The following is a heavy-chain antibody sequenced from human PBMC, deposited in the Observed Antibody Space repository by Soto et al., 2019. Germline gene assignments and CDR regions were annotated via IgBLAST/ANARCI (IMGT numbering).Heavy chain of an antibody. V-gene: IGHV3-23*01. CDR2: ISGSGGST. CDR3: AKRVTAIQDWFDP. J-gene: IGHJ5*02. CDR1: GFTFSSYT. D-gene: IGHD2-21*02. Sequence: WGTLRLSCAASGFTFSSYTMSWACQAPGKGKEWVSAISGSGGSTYYADSAKGRFTISRDKCTNTLYLQMKSLRAEGTAVYYCAKRVTAIQDWFDPGGQGTLVTGSS.